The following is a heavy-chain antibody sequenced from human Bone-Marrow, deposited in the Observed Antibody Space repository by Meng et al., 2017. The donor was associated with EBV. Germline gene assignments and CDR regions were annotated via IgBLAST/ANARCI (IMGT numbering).Heavy chain of an antibody. V-gene: IGHV4-39*07. CDR1: GGSISSSSYY. CDR3: ARATYYYDSSGYSHALDY. Sequence: QLQESGPGLVKPSGTLSLTCTVSGGSISSSSYYWGWIRQPPGKGLEWIGSIYYSGSTYYNPSLKSRVTISVDTSKNQFSLKLSSVTAADTAVYYCARATYYYDSSGYSHALDYWGQGTLVTVSS. CDR2: IYYSGST. D-gene: IGHD3-22*01. J-gene: IGHJ4*02.